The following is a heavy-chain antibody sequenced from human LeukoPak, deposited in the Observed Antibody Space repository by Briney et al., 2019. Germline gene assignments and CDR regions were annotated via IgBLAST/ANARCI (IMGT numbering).Heavy chain of an antibody. Sequence: GGSLRLSCAASGFTFSSYEMNWVRQAPGKGLEWVSYISSSGSTIYYADPVKGRFTISRDNAKNSLYLQMNSLRAEDTAVYYCAREGYCSSTSCVYGMDVWGQGTTVTVSS. D-gene: IGHD2-2*01. J-gene: IGHJ6*02. CDR3: AREGYCSSTSCVYGMDV. CDR2: ISSSGSTI. V-gene: IGHV3-48*03. CDR1: GFTFSSYE.